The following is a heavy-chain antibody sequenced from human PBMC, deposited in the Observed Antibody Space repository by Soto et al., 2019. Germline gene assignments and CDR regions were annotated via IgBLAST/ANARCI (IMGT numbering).Heavy chain of an antibody. V-gene: IGHV1-18*01. CDR1: GYTFTSYG. CDR2: ISAYNGNT. D-gene: IGHD2-2*01. Sequence: ASVKVSCKASGYTFTSYGISWVRQAPGQGLEWMGWISAYNGNTNYAQKLQGRVTMTTDTSTSTAYMELGSLRSADTAVYYCARATSPLNIVVVPAAHYYYYYMDVWGKGTTVTVSS. J-gene: IGHJ6*03. CDR3: ARATSPLNIVVVPAAHYYYYYMDV.